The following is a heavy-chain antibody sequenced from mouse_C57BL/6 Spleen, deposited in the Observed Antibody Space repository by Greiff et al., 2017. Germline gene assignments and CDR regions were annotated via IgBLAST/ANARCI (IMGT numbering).Heavy chain of an antibody. J-gene: IGHJ2*01. CDR2: IDPSDGDT. CDR3: ASWGNYGDD. Sequence: VQLQQPGAELVKPGASVKLSCTASGFNINDYYMHWVKQRTEQGLEWIGRIDPSDGDTKYAPKFKGKATITADTSSITAYLQLSILTSGDTADYYCASWGNYGDDWGQGTTLTVSS. CDR1: GFNINDYY. D-gene: IGHD2-1*01. V-gene: IGHV14-2*01.